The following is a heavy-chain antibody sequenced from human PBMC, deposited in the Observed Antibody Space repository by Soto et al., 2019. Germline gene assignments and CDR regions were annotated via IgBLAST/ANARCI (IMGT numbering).Heavy chain of an antibody. V-gene: IGHV5-51*01. CDR1: GYSFTIYC. CDR3: ARAGYCSGGSCYYYYYGMDV. CDR2: IYPGDSDT. D-gene: IGHD2-15*01. J-gene: IGHJ6*02. Sequence: PGESLKISCKGSGYSFTIYCIGWVLQRPWKGLEWMGIIYPGDSDTRYSPSFQGQVTISADKSISTAYLQWSSLKASDTAMYYCARAGYCSGGSCYYYYYGMDVWGQGTTVTVSS.